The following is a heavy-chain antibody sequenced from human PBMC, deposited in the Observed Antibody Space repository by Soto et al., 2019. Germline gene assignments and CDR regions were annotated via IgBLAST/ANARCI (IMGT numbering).Heavy chain of an antibody. D-gene: IGHD4-17*01. CDR2: ISYDGSNK. Sequence: GGSLRLSCAASGFTFSSYGMHWVRQAPGKGLEWVAVISYDGSNKYYADSVKGRFTISRDNSKNTLYLQMNSLRAEDTAVYYCAIKLSYGDYGDYYYGMDVWGQGTTVTVSS. CDR3: AIKLSYGDYGDYYYGMDV. CDR1: GFTFSSYG. J-gene: IGHJ6*02. V-gene: IGHV3-30*03.